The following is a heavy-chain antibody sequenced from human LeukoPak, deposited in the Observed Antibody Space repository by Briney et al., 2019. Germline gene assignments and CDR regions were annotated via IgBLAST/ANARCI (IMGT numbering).Heavy chain of an antibody. D-gene: IGHD3-10*01. V-gene: IGHV3-7*01. Sequence: GGSLRLSCAASGFTFSSYWVSWVRQAPGKGLEWVANIKQDGSEKYYVDSVKGRFTISRDNAKNSLYLQMNSLRAEDTAVYYCARAQPDYGSGSYYNNYWGQGTLVTVSS. CDR2: IKQDGSEK. CDR3: ARAQPDYGSGSYYNNY. J-gene: IGHJ4*02. CDR1: GFTFSSYW.